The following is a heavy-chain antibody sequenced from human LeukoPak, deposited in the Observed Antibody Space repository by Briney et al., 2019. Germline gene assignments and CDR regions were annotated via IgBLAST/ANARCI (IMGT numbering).Heavy chain of an antibody. V-gene: IGHV1-2*02. CDR2: INPKNGDT. D-gene: IGHD3-9*01. CDR1: GYTFSDNF. Sequence: ASVKVSCKASGYTFSDNFMHWVRQAPGQGLEWMGWINPKNGDTNYAQKFQGRVTMTRDTSISTAYMELSRLRSDDTAVYYCARDQGYDILTGPYNWFDPWGQGTLVTVSS. J-gene: IGHJ5*02. CDR3: ARDQGYDILTGPYNWFDP.